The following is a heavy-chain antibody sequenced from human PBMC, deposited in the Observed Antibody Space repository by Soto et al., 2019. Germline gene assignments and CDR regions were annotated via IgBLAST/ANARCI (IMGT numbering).Heavy chain of an antibody. J-gene: IGHJ4*02. CDR2: INAGNGNT. CDR3: ARDPGYCSGGSCYSGFDY. D-gene: IGHD2-15*01. V-gene: IGHV1-3*01. CDR1: GYTFTSYA. Sequence: GASVKVSCKASGYTFTSYAIHWVRQAPGQRLEWMGWINAGNGNTKYSQKFQGRVTITRDTSASTAYMELSSLRSEDTAVYYCARDPGYCSGGSCYSGFDYWGQGTLVTVSS.